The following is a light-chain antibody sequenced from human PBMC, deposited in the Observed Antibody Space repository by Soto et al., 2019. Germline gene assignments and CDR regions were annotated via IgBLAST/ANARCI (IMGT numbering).Light chain of an antibody. Sequence: QAVVTQPPSASGTPGQRVTISCSGSSSNIGSNTVNWYQRLPGTAPKLLMYSNDQRPSGVPDQFSGSKSGTSASLAINGLQSEDEADYYCAAWDDSLIIGVFGTGTKLTVL. J-gene: IGLJ1*01. CDR1: SSNIGSNT. CDR3: AAWDDSLIIGV. CDR2: SND. V-gene: IGLV1-44*01.